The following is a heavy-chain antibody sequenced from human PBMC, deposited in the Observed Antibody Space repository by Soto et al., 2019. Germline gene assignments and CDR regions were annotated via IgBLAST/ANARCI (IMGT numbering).Heavy chain of an antibody. V-gene: IGHV3-23*01. CDR3: AKERSYDILTGYYLNQYYYYGMDV. D-gene: IGHD3-9*01. Sequence: SLRLSCAASGFTFSSYAMSWVRQAPGKGLEWVSAISGSGGSTYYADSVKGLFTISRDNSKNTLYLQMNSLRAEDTAVYYCAKERSYDILTGYYLNQYYYYGMDVWGQGTTVTVSS. CDR1: GFTFSSYA. CDR2: ISGSGGST. J-gene: IGHJ6*02.